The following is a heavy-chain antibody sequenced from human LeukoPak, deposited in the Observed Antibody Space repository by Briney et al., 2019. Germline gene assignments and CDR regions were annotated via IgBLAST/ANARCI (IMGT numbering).Heavy chain of an antibody. Sequence: GESLKISCKGSGYSFASYWIGWVRQMPGKGVEGMVIIYPGDSDTRYSPSFHGQVNISADKSISTAYLQWSSLKASDTAMYYCARRLGGWYNGGFDYWGQGTLVSVSS. J-gene: IGHJ4*02. CDR3: ARRLGGWYNGGFDY. D-gene: IGHD6-19*01. CDR2: IYPGDSDT. CDR1: GYSFASYW. V-gene: IGHV5-51*01.